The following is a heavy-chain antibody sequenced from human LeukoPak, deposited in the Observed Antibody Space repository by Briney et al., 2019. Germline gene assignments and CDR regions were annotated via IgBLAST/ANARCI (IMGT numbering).Heavy chain of an antibody. CDR3: ARDPEYCSSTSCYTWFDP. V-gene: IGHV3-30-3*01. CDR1: GFTFSSYA. D-gene: IGHD2-2*02. CDR2: ISYDGSNK. Sequence: GGSLRLSCAASGFTFSSYAMPWVRQAPGKGLEWVAVISYDGSNKYYADSVKGRFTISRDNSKNTLYLQMNSLRAEDTAVYYCARDPEYCSSTSCYTWFDPWGQGTLVTVSS. J-gene: IGHJ5*02.